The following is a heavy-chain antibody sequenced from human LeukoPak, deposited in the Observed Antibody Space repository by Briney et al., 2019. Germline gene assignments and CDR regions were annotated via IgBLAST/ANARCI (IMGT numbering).Heavy chain of an antibody. V-gene: IGHV1-69*05. CDR2: IIPIFGTA. CDR3: AKDKPAAGFDY. D-gene: IGHD6-13*01. Sequence: SVKVSCKASGGTFSSYAISWVRQAPGQGLEWMGGIIPIFGTANYAQKFQGRVTITTDESTSTAYMELSSLRAEDTAVYYCAKDKPAAGFDYWGQGTLVTVSS. CDR1: GGTFSSYA. J-gene: IGHJ4*02.